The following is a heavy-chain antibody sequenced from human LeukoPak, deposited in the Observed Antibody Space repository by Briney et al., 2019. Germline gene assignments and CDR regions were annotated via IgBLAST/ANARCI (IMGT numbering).Heavy chain of an antibody. Sequence: GASVKVSCKASGFTFTNYYMHWVRQAPGQGLEWMGLISPTGSSTNYAQKFQGRVSMTRDTSISTAYMDLSDLRSDDTAVYYCARGRNIEMTTMSGGSDYWGQGTLVTVSS. J-gene: IGHJ4*02. V-gene: IGHV1-2*02. CDR3: ARGRNIEMTTMSGGSDY. CDR1: GFTFTNYY. CDR2: ISPTGSST. D-gene: IGHD5-24*01.